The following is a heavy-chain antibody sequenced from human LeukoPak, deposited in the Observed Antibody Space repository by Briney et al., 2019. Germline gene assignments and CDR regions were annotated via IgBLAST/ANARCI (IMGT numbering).Heavy chain of an antibody. J-gene: IGHJ4*02. D-gene: IGHD1-26*01. V-gene: IGHV4-4*07. CDR2: IYTSGST. CDR1: GGSISSYY. Sequence: SETLSLTCTVSGGSISSYYWSWIRQPAGKGLEWIGRIYTSGSTNYNPSLKSRVTMSVDMSKNQFSLKLSSVTAADTAVYYCARDRYSGSYQDYWGQGTLVTVSS. CDR3: ARDRYSGSYQDY.